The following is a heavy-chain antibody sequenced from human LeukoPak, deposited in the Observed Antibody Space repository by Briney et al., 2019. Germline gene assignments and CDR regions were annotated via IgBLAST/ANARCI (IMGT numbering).Heavy chain of an antibody. CDR3: ARARSRSGEEPHGY. CDR1: GYTFTSYD. J-gene: IGHJ4*02. V-gene: IGHV1-8*01. D-gene: IGHD6-13*01. Sequence: ASVKVSCKASGYTFTSYDINWVRQATGQGLEWMGWMNPNSGNTGYAQKFQGRVTMTRNTSISTAYMELSSLRSEDTAVYYCARARSRSGEEPHGYWGQGTLVTVSS. CDR2: MNPNSGNT.